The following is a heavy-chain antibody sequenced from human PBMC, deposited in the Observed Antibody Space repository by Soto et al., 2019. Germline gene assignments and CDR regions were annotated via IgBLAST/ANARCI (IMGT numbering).Heavy chain of an antibody. CDR3: ASNAGYSSGWTPKGDYYYYMDV. CDR2: IYYSGST. CDR1: GGSISSSSYY. J-gene: IGHJ6*03. D-gene: IGHD6-19*01. V-gene: IGHV4-39*01. Sequence: PSETLSLTCTVPGGSISSSSYYWGWIRQPPGKGLEWIGSIYYSGSTYYNPSLKSRVTISVDTSKNQFSLKLSSVTAADTAVYYCASNAGYSSGWTPKGDYYYYMDVWGKGTTVTVS.